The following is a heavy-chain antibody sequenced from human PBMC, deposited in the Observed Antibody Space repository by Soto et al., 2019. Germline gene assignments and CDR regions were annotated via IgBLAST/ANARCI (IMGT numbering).Heavy chain of an antibody. J-gene: IGHJ4*02. V-gene: IGHV3-23*01. D-gene: IGHD3-3*01. CDR1: AFTFSSYA. Sequence: GGSLRLSCAASAFTFSSYAMSWVRQAPGKGLEWVSAISGSGGSTYYADSVKGRFTISRDNSKNTLYLQMNSLRAEDTAVYYCANHNDDFWSGYEYYFDYWGQGTLVTVSS. CDR3: ANHNDDFWSGYEYYFDY. CDR2: ISGSGGST.